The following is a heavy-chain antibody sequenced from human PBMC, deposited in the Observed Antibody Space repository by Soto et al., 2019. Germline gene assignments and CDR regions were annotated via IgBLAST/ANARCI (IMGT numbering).Heavy chain of an antibody. D-gene: IGHD3-22*01. V-gene: IGHV1-46*01. Sequence: ASVKVSCKASGYSLTGYYIHWVRQAPGQGLEWMGRINPSDGTSAYTQQFQGRFFMTRDTSTSTVFIELNSLKSQDTALYFCAREGSGSYLVLWGQGTLVTVSS. J-gene: IGHJ4*02. CDR3: AREGSGSYLVL. CDR1: GYSLTGYY. CDR2: INPSDGTS.